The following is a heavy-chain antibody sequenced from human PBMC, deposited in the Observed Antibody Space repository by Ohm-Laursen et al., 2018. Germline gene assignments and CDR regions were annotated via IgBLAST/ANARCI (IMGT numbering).Heavy chain of an antibody. V-gene: IGHV1-58*02. CDR3: AADTAA. CDR2: IVVGSGNT. Sequence: GASVKVSCKASGFTFTKSTMQWVRQARGQRLEWIGWIVVGSGNTNYAQRFRERVTITRDMSTSTAYMELSSLRSEDTAVYYCAADTAAWGQGTLVTVSS. CDR1: GFTFTKST. J-gene: IGHJ5*02.